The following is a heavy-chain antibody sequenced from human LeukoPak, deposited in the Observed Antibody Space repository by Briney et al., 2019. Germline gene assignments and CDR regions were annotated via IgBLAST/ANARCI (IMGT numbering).Heavy chain of an antibody. CDR2: ISYDATGK. Sequence: PGRSLRLSCAASGFIFSSYAIRWVRQAPGKGLEWVAVISYDATGKYYADSVKGRFTLSRDNSKNTLYLQMNSLGAEDTALYYCARPYSGFFAAFDIWGQGTMVTVSS. J-gene: IGHJ3*02. CDR1: GFIFSSYA. V-gene: IGHV3-30-3*01. D-gene: IGHD3-10*01. CDR3: ARPYSGFFAAFDI.